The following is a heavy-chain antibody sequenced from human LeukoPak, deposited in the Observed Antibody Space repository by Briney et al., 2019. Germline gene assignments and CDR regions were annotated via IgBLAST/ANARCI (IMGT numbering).Heavy chain of an antibody. Sequence: GGSLRLSCAASGFTLSSYAMSWVRQAPGRGPEWVSVISGSGGSTYYADSVKGRFTNSRDNSKNTLYLQMNSLRVEDTAVYYCAKGPQVGSGYHPDYWGQGTLVTVSS. CDR2: ISGSGGST. D-gene: IGHD3-22*01. V-gene: IGHV3-23*01. CDR1: GFTLSSYA. CDR3: AKGPQVGSGYHPDY. J-gene: IGHJ4*02.